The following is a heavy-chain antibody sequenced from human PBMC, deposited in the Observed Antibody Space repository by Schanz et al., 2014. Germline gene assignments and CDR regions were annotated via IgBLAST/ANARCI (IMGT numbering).Heavy chain of an antibody. Sequence: QVQLVQSGAEVKKPGASVKVSCKASGYTFTSYGINWVRQAPGQGLEWMGWISAYNGNTNYAQKLQGRVTMTTDTTTRTADMELRSLRTDDTAVYYWARGGYSSAWYERDIAHVDDWGQGTLVTVSS. CDR2: ISAYNGNT. V-gene: IGHV1-18*01. CDR3: ARGGYSSAWYERDIAHVDD. D-gene: IGHD6-19*01. J-gene: IGHJ4*02. CDR1: GYTFTSYG.